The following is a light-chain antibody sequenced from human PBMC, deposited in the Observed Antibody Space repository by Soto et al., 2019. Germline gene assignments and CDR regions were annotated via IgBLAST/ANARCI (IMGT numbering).Light chain of an antibody. Sequence: EIVLTQSPGTLSLSPGERATLSCRASQSVSSNYLAWYQQKPGQAPRLLIYGASTRATGIPDRFSGSGSGTDFTLTISSLQPDDFATYYCQQYNSYPWTFGQGTKVDIK. CDR2: GAS. CDR3: QQYNSYPWT. CDR1: QSVSSNY. J-gene: IGKJ1*01. V-gene: IGKV3-20*01.